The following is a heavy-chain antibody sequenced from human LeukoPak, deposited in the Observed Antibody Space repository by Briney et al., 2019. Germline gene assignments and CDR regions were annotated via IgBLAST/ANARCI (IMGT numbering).Heavy chain of an antibody. D-gene: IGHD2-2*01. CDR1: GGSVSSGSYY. J-gene: IGHJ5*02. CDR3: ARDRCSSTSCVRWFDP. V-gene: IGHV4-61*01. Sequence: SETQSLTCTVSGGSVSSGSYYWSWIRQPPGKGLEWIGYIYYSGSTNYNPSLKSRVTISVDTSKNQFSLKLSSVTAADTAVYYCARDRCSSTSCVRWFDPWGQGTLVTVSS. CDR2: IYYSGST.